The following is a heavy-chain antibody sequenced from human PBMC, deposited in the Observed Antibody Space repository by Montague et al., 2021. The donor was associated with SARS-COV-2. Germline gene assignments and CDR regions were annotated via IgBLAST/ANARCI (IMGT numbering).Heavy chain of an antibody. D-gene: IGHD3-22*01. V-gene: IGHV4-39*02. Sequence: SETLSLTCTVSGGSITNNIDYWAWIRQPPGKGPEWIGSIYYTGNTYYNPSLKSRVTVSVATSKNHFTLKLSSVTAAETAVYYCARLKRYFDSSGSPSAFDFWGQGAKVTVSS. CDR3: ARLKRYFDSSGSPSAFDF. CDR1: GGSITNNIDY. J-gene: IGHJ3*01. CDR2: IYYTGNT.